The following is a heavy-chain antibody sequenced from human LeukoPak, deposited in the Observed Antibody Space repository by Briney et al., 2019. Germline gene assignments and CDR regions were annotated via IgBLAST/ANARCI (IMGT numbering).Heavy chain of an antibody. D-gene: IGHD3-22*01. CDR1: GGTFSSYA. J-gene: IGHJ3*02. Sequence: ASVKVSCKASGGTFSSYAISWVRQAPGQGLEWMGGIIPIFGTANYAQKFQGRVTITADESTSTAYMELSSLRSEDTAVYYCARDSDYYDSSGTMNAFDIWGQGTMVTVSS. CDR3: ARDSDYYDSSGTMNAFDI. CDR2: IIPIFGTA. V-gene: IGHV1-69*13.